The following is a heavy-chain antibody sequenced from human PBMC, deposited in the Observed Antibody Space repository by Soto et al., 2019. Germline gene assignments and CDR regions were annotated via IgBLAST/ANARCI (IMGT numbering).Heavy chain of an antibody. D-gene: IGHD6-6*01. CDR3: ARSRISSSSGMDFDY. J-gene: IGHJ4*02. CDR2: IYYSGST. V-gene: IGHV4-31*03. CDR1: GGYISSGGYY. Sequence: SETLSLTCTVSGGYISSGGYYWSWIRQHPGKGLEWIGYIYYSGSTYYNPSLKSRVTISVDTSKNQFSLKLSSVTAADTAVYYCARSRISSSSGMDFDYWGQGTLVTVSS.